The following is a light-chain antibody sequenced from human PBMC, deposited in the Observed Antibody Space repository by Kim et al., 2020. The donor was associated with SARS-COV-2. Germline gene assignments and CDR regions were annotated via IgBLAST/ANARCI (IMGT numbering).Light chain of an antibody. V-gene: IGLV1-40*01. CDR2: GNI. J-gene: IGLJ1*01. CDR3: QSYDSSLSEYV. CDR1: SSNIGARYD. Sequence: QSVLTQPPSVSGAPGQRVTISCTGSSSNIGARYDVHWYQQLPGTAPKLLIYGNINRPSGVPDRCSGSKSGTSASLAITGLQAEDEADYYCQSYDSSLSEYVFGSGTKVTVL.